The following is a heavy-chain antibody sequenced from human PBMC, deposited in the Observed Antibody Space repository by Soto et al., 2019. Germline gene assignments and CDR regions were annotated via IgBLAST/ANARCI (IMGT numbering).Heavy chain of an antibody. Sequence: GGSLRLSCAASGFTFSSYWMSWVRQAPGKGLEWVANIKQDGSEKYYVDSVKGRFTISRDNAKNSLYLQMNSLRAEDTAVYYCARGWDIVATLFDYGMDVWGQGTTVTVSS. J-gene: IGHJ6*02. V-gene: IGHV3-7*05. CDR2: IKQDGSEK. D-gene: IGHD5-12*01. CDR1: GFTFSSYW. CDR3: ARGWDIVATLFDYGMDV.